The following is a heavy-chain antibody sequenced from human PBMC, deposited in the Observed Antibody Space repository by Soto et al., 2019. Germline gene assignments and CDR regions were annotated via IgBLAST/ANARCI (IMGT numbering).Heavy chain of an antibody. CDR3: AREGGYYHYFDY. CDR1: GFTVSNNY. CDR2: IYSDDTT. D-gene: IGHD1-26*01. Sequence: EVQLVESGGALVQPGGSLRLSCAVSGFTVSNNYMNWVRQAPGKGLEWVSVIYSDDTTFYADSVKGRFTISRHNSKNTLSLQMNSLRAEDTAVYYCAREGGYYHYFDYWGQGALVTVSS. J-gene: IGHJ4*02. V-gene: IGHV3-53*04.